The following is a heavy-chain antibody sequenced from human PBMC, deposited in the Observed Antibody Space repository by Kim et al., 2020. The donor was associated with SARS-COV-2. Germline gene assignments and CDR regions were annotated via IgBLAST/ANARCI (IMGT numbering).Heavy chain of an antibody. D-gene: IGHD3-16*01. Sequence: GGSLRLSCTASGFTFTSYAMHWVRQAPGKGLEWVALISYDGSTKYYADSVKGRFTVSRDNSKNTLYLQMNSLRADDTAVYYCAREEDWRLGYGGAADAFDIWGQGTMVTVSS. J-gene: IGHJ3*02. CDR2: ISYDGSTK. CDR3: AREEDWRLGYGGAADAFDI. V-gene: IGHV3-30-3*01. CDR1: GFTFTSYA.